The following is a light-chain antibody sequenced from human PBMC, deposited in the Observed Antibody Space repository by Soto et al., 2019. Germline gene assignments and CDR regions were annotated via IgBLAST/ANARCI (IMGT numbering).Light chain of an antibody. V-gene: IGLV2-14*01. Sequence: QCVLTQPASVSGSPGQSITISCTGTSSDVGGYNYVSWYQQHPGKAPKLMIYDVSNRPSGVSNRFSGSKSGNTASLTISGLQAEDEADYYRSSYTSSSTVVFGGGTKLTVL. J-gene: IGLJ2*01. CDR3: SSYTSSSTVV. CDR1: SSDVGGYNY. CDR2: DVS.